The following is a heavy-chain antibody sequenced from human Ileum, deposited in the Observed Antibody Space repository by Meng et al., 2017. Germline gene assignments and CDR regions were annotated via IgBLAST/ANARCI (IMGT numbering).Heavy chain of an antibody. J-gene: IGHJ4*02. D-gene: IGHD2-8*01. CDR2: IYSNGNT. Sequence: QVQLQDSGPRLVKPSQTLSLTCTLSGGPISSGDYYWSWVRQSPGKGPEWIGYIYSNGNTYSNPSLRGRLMISIDTSKNQFSLKLSSVTAADTAVYYCARAPKYCTNAVCSRPLDSWGQGTLVTVSS. CDR1: GGPISSGDYY. CDR3: ARAPKYCTNAVCSRPLDS. V-gene: IGHV4-30-4*01.